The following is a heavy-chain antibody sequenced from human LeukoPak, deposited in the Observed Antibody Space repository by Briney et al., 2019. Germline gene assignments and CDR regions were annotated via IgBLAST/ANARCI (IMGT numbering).Heavy chain of an antibody. CDR3: VRLLFGGAGRGN. D-gene: IGHD3-3*01. V-gene: IGHV4-59*12. CDR2: TLYGGSN. J-gene: IGHJ4*02. CDR1: IISIGKIH. Sequence: SETLSLTCTASIISIGKIHRCWVRQPPGKGLEWIGHTLYGGSNKFNPSLKSRVTISVDRSKNQFSLTLISVTAADTAVSYCVRLLFGGAGRGNWGQGALVTVSS.